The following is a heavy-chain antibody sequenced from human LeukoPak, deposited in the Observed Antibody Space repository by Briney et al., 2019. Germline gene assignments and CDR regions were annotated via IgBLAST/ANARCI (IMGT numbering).Heavy chain of an antibody. CDR2: IYYSGST. CDR1: GGSISSYY. J-gene: IGHJ4*02. CDR3: ARRGYYGDSFDY. Sequence: SETLSLTCIVSGGSISSYYWSWIRQPPGKGLEWIGYIYYSGSTNYNPSLKSRVTISVDTSKNHFSLKLTSMTAADTAVYYCARRGYYGDSFDYWGQGTLVTVSS. V-gene: IGHV4-59*08. D-gene: IGHD4-17*01.